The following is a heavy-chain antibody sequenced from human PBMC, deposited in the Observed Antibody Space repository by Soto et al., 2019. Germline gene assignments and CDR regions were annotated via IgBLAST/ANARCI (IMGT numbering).Heavy chain of an antibody. D-gene: IGHD2-21*02. V-gene: IGHV3-21*01. CDR3: ARRRGSDWDFDY. Sequence: PGGSLRLSCAASGFIFSSYDMNWVRQAPGKGLEWVSSISSISSYTFDADSVKGRFTISRDNAKNSLYLQMNSLRAEDTAVYYCARRRGSDWDFDYWGQGTLVTVSS. J-gene: IGHJ4*02. CDR2: ISSISSYT. CDR1: GFIFSSYD.